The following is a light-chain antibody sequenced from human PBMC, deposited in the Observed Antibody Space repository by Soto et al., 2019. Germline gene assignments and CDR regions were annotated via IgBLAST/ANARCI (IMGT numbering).Light chain of an antibody. CDR2: GAS. CDR1: QSVSSSY. V-gene: IGKV3-20*01. CDR3: QQYGSLFT. Sequence: EIVLTQSPDTLSLSPGERATLSCRASQSVSSSYLAWYQRKPGQAPRLLICGASTRATGIPDRFTGSGCGTDFTLTISRLEPEDFAVYYCQQYGSLFTFGPGTKVDIK. J-gene: IGKJ3*01.